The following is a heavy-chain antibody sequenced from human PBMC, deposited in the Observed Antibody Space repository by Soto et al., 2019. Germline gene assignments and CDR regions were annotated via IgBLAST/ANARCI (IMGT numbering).Heavy chain of an antibody. CDR3: ARAYYYGSGRGRSMDV. CDR1: GGFVSRGHYY. J-gene: IGHJ6*02. D-gene: IGHD3-10*01. CDR2: LYDSGST. V-gene: IGHV4-61*01. Sequence: SETRCLTYIVSGGFVSRGHYYGSWIRQPPGKGLEWIGYLYDSGSTKYNPSLKSRVTISADTSKNQFSLKLSSVTAADTAVYYCARAYYYGSGRGRSMDVWGQGTTVTVS.